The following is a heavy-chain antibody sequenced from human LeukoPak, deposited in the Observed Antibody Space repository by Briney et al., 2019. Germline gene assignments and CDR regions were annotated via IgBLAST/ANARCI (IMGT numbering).Heavy chain of an antibody. Sequence: GGSLRLSCAASGFTFSSYEMNWVRQAPGKGLEWVSYISTSGSSIYYADSVKGRFTISRDNAKNSLYLQMNSLRAEDTAVYYCARAKSLLDSNYFDYWGQGTLVTVSS. J-gene: IGHJ4*02. D-gene: IGHD3-10*01. CDR1: GFTFSSYE. V-gene: IGHV3-48*03. CDR3: ARAKSLLDSNYFDY. CDR2: ISTSGSSI.